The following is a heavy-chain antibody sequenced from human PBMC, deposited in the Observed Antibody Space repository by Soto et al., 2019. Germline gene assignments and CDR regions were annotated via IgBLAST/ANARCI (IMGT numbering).Heavy chain of an antibody. CDR2: IYWDDDK. CDR3: AHRRRGSYFDY. Sequence: GLDLEWLALIYWDDDKRYSPSLKSRLTITKDTSKNQVVLTMTNIDPVDTATYYCAHRRRGSYFDYWGQGTLVTVSS. D-gene: IGHD3-16*01. V-gene: IGHV2-5*02. J-gene: IGHJ4*02.